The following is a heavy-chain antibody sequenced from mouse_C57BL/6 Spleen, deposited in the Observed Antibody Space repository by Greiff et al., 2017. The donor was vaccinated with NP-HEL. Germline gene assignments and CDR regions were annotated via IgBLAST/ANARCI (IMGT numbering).Heavy chain of an antibody. CDR3: ERTDGNHVWFAY. CDR1: GYSFTGYY. J-gene: IGHJ3*01. D-gene: IGHD2-1*01. CDR2: INPSTGGT. Sequence: EVQLQQSGPELVKPGASVKISCKASGYSFTGYYMHWVKQSPEKSLEWIGEINPSTGGTTYNQKFKAKATLTVDKSSTTAYMQLKSLTSEDSAVYYCERTDGNHVWFAYWGQGTLVTVSA. V-gene: IGHV1-42*01.